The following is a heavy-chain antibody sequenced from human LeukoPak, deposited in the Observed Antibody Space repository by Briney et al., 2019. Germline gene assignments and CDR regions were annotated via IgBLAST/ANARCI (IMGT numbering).Heavy chain of an antibody. V-gene: IGHV3-23*01. Sequence: PGGSLRLSCAASGFTFSSYAMSWVRQAPGKWLEWVSAISGSGGSTYYADSVKGRFTISRDNSKNTLYLQMNSLRAEDTAVYYCVQEGPRGLAFDIWGQGTKVTVSS. CDR1: GFTFSSYA. J-gene: IGHJ3*02. CDR3: VQEGPRGLAFDI. CDR2: ISGSGGST.